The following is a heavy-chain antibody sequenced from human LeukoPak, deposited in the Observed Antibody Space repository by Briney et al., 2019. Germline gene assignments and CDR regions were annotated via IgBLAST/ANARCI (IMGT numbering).Heavy chain of an antibody. CDR3: ARVWVTYYYDSSGPINWFDP. Sequence: ASVKVSCKASGGTFSSYTINWVRQAPGQGLEWMGGIIPIFGTANYAQKFQGRVTITTDESTSTAYMELSSPRSEDTAVYYCARVWVTYYYDSSGPINWFDPWGQGTLVTVAS. D-gene: IGHD3-22*01. CDR1: GGTFSSYT. V-gene: IGHV1-69*05. J-gene: IGHJ5*02. CDR2: IIPIFGTA.